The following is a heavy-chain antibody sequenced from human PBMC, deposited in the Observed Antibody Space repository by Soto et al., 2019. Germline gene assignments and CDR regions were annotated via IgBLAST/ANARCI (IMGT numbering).Heavy chain of an antibody. CDR2: ISGGGGST. J-gene: IGHJ4*02. CDR3: AKEGRTRGGGYFDF. D-gene: IGHD3-10*01. CDR1: GFTFSSYA. V-gene: IGHV3-23*01. Sequence: EVQLLESGGGLVQPGGSLRLSCAASGFTFSSYAMSWVRQAPGKGLAWVSAISGGGGSTDYADAVKGRFTISRDNSKNTLYLQMSSLRAEDTAVYYCAKEGRTRGGGYFDFWGQGTLVTVSS.